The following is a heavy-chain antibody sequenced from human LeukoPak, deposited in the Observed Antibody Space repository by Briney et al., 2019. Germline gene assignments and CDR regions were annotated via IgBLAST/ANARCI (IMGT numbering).Heavy chain of an antibody. CDR2: INGGGDIM. CDR1: GFSLWAYD. CDR3: AMRDRGYGLDI. J-gene: IGHJ3*02. V-gene: IGHV3-23*01. Sequence: SGGSLRLSXAASGFSLWAYDLIWVRQAPGKGLDWLSIINGGGDIMMYEDSVKGRFTISRDNSKNTFYLQMNSLRVEDTAVYYCAMRDRGYGLDIWGQGTMVPVSS. D-gene: IGHD3-10*01.